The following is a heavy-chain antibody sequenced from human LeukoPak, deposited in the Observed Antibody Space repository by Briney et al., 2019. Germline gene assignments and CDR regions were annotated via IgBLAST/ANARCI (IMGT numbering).Heavy chain of an antibody. V-gene: IGHV1-69*05. CDR1: GGTFSSYA. CDR3: AYTQQLVYYFDY. J-gene: IGHJ4*02. CDR2: TIPIFGTA. Sequence: GASVKVSCKASGGTFSSYAISWVRQAPGQGLEWMGRTIPIFGTANYAQKFQGRVTITTDESTSTAYMELSSLRSEDTAVYYCAYTQQLVYYFDYWGQGTLVTVPS. D-gene: IGHD6-13*01.